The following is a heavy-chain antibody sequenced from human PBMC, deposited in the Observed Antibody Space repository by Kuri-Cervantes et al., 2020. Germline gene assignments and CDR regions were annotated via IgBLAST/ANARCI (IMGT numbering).Heavy chain of an antibody. D-gene: IGHD6-13*01. CDR2: ISYDERNE. Sequence: GGSLRLSCAASGFTFSSYGMHWVRQAPGKGLEWVAVISYDERNEYYVDSVKGRFTISRDNSKNMVYLQMNSLRAEDTAVYYCARVSLAAADSDYWGQGTLVTVSS. CDR1: GFTFSSYG. V-gene: IGHV3-30*03. J-gene: IGHJ4*02. CDR3: ARVSLAAADSDY.